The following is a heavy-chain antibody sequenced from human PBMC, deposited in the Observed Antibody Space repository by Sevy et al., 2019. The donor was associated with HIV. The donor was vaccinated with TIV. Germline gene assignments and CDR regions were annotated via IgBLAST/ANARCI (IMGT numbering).Heavy chain of an antibody. CDR3: ARDRDTMVRGVIRDYYYYGMDV. J-gene: IGHJ6*02. D-gene: IGHD3-10*01. CDR2: IKQDGSEK. CDR1: GFTFSSYW. V-gene: IGHV3-7*01. Sequence: GGSLRVSCAASGFTFSSYWMSWVRQAPGKGLEWVANIKQDGSEKYYVDSVKGRFTISRDNAKNSLYLQMNSLRAEDTAVYYCARDRDTMVRGVIRDYYYYGMDVWGQGTTVTVSS.